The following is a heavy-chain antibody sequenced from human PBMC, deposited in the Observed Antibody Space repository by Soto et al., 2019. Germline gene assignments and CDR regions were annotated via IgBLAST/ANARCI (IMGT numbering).Heavy chain of an antibody. CDR2: IIPILGIA. J-gene: IGHJ4*02. D-gene: IGHD6-13*01. CDR3: ARESTSTYSSSWPFDY. V-gene: IGHV1-69*08. Sequence: QVQLVQSGAEVKKPGSSVKVSCKASGGTFSSYTISWVRQAPGQGLEWMGRIIPILGIANYAQKFQGRVTITADKSTSTAYMELRSLRSEDTAVYYCARESTSTYSSSWPFDYWGQGTLVTVSS. CDR1: GGTFSSYT.